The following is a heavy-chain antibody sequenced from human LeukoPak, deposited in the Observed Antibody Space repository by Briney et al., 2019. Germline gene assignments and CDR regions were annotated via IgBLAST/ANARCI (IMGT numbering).Heavy chain of an antibody. V-gene: IGHV3-30*03. D-gene: IGHD2-2*01. CDR1: GFTFSSYG. CDR2: ISYDGSNK. CDR3: GPSPLRY. Sequence: GGSLRLSCAASGFTFSSYGMHWVRQAPGKGLEWVAVISYDGSNKYYADSVKGRFTISRDNSKNTLYLQMNSLRAEDTAVYYCGPSPLRYWGQGTLVTVSS. J-gene: IGHJ4*02.